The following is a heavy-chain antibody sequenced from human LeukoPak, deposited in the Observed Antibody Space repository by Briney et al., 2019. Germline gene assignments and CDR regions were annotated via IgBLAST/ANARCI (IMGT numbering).Heavy chain of an antibody. Sequence: GGSLRLSCAASGFTFSDYYMTWIRQAPGKGLEWVSAISGSGSTTSYADSVKGRFTISRDNSKNTLFLQMNSLRAEDTAVYFCAKAAPGNLYFDSWGQGALVTVSS. V-gene: IGHV3-23*01. CDR2: ISGSGSTT. D-gene: IGHD1-1*01. CDR1: GFTFSDYY. CDR3: AKAAPGNLYFDS. J-gene: IGHJ4*02.